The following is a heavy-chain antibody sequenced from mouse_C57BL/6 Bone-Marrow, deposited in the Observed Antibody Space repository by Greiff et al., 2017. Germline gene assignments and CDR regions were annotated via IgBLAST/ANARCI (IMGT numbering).Heavy chain of an antibody. CDR1: GFTFSSYG. Sequence: EVQGVESGGDLVKPGGSLKLSCAASGFTFSSYGMSWVRQTPAKRLEWVATISSGGSYTYYPASVKGRFTISRDNAKNTLYLQMSSLKSEDTAMYYCARLEITTVPYYYAMDYWGQGTSVTVSS. D-gene: IGHD2-4*01. J-gene: IGHJ4*01. V-gene: IGHV5-6*01. CDR2: ISSGGSYT. CDR3: ARLEITTVPYYYAMDY.